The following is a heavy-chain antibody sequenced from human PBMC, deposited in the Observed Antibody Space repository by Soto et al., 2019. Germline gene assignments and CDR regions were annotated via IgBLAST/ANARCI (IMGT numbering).Heavy chain of an antibody. CDR3: AKNYYLDN. Sequence: EVQLLESGGGLAQPGGSLRLSCAASGFTFSSYAMSWVRQAPGKGLEWVSSVNVDDSTYYANSVKGRFTISRDNSKNTVNLQMNSLRAEDTAVYYCAKNYYLDNWALGTLVTVSS. V-gene: IGHV3-23*01. CDR1: GFTFSSYA. CDR2: VNVDDST. J-gene: IGHJ4*02.